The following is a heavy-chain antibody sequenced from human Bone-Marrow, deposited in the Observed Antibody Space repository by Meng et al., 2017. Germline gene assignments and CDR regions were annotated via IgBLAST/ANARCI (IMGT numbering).Heavy chain of an antibody. CDR3: ARPYSRGFDY. CDR1: GGNFSSYV. CDR2: IIPSFGTA. J-gene: IGHJ4*02. Sequence: QVQLVQLGAEVTTPGASGKVSWKASGGNFSSYVCSWVRQAPGQVLEWMGGIIPSFGTANYAQKFQGRVTITADKSTSTVYMELSSLRSEDTAVYYCARPYSRGFDYWGQGTLVTVSS. V-gene: IGHV1-69*06. D-gene: IGHD6-13*01.